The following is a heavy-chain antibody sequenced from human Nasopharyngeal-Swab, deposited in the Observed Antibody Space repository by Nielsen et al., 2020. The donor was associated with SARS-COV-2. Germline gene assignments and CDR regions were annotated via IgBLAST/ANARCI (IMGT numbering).Heavy chain of an antibody. CDR2: ISSGSYI. CDR1: GFTFSSYS. Sequence: GGSLRLSCAASGFTFSSYSMNWVRQAPGKGLEWVSSISSGSYIYYADSVKGRFTISRDNSKNTLYLQMNSLRAEDTAVYYCAREAEWELLGNAFDIWGQGTMVTVSS. V-gene: IGHV3-21*01. D-gene: IGHD1-26*01. J-gene: IGHJ3*02. CDR3: AREAEWELLGNAFDI.